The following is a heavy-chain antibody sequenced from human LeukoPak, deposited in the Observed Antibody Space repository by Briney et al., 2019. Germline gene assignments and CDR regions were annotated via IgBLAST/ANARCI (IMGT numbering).Heavy chain of an antibody. CDR1: GYTFTSYD. CDR3: ARGNSSSWYYFYYYYYGMDV. J-gene: IGHJ6*02. D-gene: IGHD6-13*01. Sequence: ASVKVSCKASGYTFTSYDINWVRQATGQGLEWRGWMNPNSGNTGYAQKFQGRVTMTRNTSISTAYMELSSLRSEDTAVYYCARGNSSSWYYFYYYYYGMDVWGQGTTVTVSS. CDR2: MNPNSGNT. V-gene: IGHV1-8*01.